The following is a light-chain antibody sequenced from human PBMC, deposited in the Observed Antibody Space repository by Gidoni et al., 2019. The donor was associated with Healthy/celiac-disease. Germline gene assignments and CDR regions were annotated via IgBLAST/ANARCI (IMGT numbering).Light chain of an antibody. J-gene: IGKJ1*01. Sequence: EIVLTQSPGTLSLSPGERATLSCRASQSVSSSYLAWHQQKPGQAPRLLIYGASSRATGIPDRFSGSGSGTDFTLTISRLEPEDFAVYYCQQYGSSRWTFGQGTKVEIK. CDR3: QQYGSSRWT. CDR2: GAS. CDR1: QSVSSSY. V-gene: IGKV3-20*01.